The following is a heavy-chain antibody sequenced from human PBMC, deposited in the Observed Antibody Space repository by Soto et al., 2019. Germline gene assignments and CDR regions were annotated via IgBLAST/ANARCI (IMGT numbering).Heavy chain of an antibody. J-gene: IGHJ4*02. CDR3: ASAPSFYHLDY. D-gene: IGHD2-2*01. CDR2: INYSGST. Sequence: PSETLSLTCTVSGGSISSSSYYWGWIRQPPGKGLEWIGSINYSGSTYYNPSLKSRVTISVDTSKNQFSLKLSSVTAADTAVYYCASAPSFYHLDYWGQGTLVTVSS. V-gene: IGHV4-39*01. CDR1: GGSISSSSYY.